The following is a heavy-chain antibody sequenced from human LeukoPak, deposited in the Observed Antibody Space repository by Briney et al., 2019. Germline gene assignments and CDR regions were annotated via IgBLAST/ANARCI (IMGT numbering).Heavy chain of an antibody. CDR3: AKRDGSGSFFFDY. CDR1: GFTFDDYG. Sequence: GGSLRLSCAASGFTFDDYGLYWVRQAPGKGLVWVSAISDSGADTYYADSVKGRFTISRDNSKNTLYLQLNSLRAEDTAVYYCAKRDGSGSFFFDYWGQGTLVTVSS. V-gene: IGHV3-23*01. CDR2: ISDSGADT. D-gene: IGHD3-10*01. J-gene: IGHJ4*02.